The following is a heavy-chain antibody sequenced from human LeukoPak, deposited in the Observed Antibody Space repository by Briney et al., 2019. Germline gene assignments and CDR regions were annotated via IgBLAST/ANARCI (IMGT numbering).Heavy chain of an antibody. CDR3: ARRTMTGDYGGNGDFDY. Sequence: KTSETLSLTCAVYGGSFSGYYWSWIRQPPGKGLEWIGEINHSGSTNYNPSLKSRVTISVDTSKNQFSLKLSSVTAADTAVYYCARRTMTGDYGGNGDFDYWGQGTLVTVSS. J-gene: IGHJ4*02. D-gene: IGHD4-23*01. V-gene: IGHV4-34*01. CDR1: GGSFSGYY. CDR2: INHSGST.